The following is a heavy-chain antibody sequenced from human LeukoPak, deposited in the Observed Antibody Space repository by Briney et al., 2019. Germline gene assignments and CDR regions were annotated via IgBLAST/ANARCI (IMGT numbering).Heavy chain of an antibody. V-gene: IGHV4-59*01. J-gene: IGHJ4*02. CDR3: ARTTTTFGD. CDR1: GGSINSYY. Sequence: SETLSLTCTVSGGSINSYYWSWIRQPPGKGLEWIGYISYSGTTNYSPSLNSRVTISLDTSKNQFSLKLTSVTAADTAVYYCARTTTTFGDWGQGTLVTVSS. CDR2: ISYSGTT. D-gene: IGHD4-17*01.